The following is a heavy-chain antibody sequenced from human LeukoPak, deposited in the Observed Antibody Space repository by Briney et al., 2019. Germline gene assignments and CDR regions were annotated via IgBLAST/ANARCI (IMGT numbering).Heavy chain of an antibody. D-gene: IGHD4-23*01. J-gene: IGHJ5*02. Sequence: HTGGSLRLSCAASGFTFSSYWMHWVRQAPGKGLVWVSRINSDGSSTSYADSVKGRFTISRDNAKNTLYLQMNSLRAEDTAVYYCATPPLVTWFDPRGQGTLVTVSS. CDR1: GFTFSSYW. CDR3: ATPPLVTWFDP. CDR2: INSDGSST. V-gene: IGHV3-74*01.